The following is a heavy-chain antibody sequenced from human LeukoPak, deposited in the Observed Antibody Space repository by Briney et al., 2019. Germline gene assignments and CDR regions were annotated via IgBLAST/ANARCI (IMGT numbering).Heavy chain of an antibody. CDR3: AKDRGLYRGSLYPLDY. CDR2: ISGSGGST. CDR1: GFTFSSYA. V-gene: IGHV3-23*01. D-gene: IGHD3-10*01. Sequence: GGSLRLSCAASGFTFSSYAMSWVRQAPGKGLEWVSAISGSGGSTYYADSVKSRFTISRDNSKNTLYLQMNSLRAEDTAVYYCAKDRGLYRGSLYPLDYWGQGTLVTVSS. J-gene: IGHJ4*02.